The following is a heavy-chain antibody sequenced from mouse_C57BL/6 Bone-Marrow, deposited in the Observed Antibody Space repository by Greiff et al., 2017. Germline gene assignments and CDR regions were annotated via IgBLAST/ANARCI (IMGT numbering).Heavy chain of an antibody. D-gene: IGHD2-14*01. V-gene: IGHV1-80*01. CDR3: ARAGYLYYYAMDD. J-gene: IGHJ4*01. Sequence: QVQLQQSGAELVKPGASVKISCKASGYAFSSYWMNWVKQRPGKGLDWIGQIYPGDGDTNYNGKFKGKTTLTADKSSSTAYMQLSSLTSEDSAVYYGARAGYLYYYAMDDWGQGTSGTVSS. CDR2: IYPGDGDT. CDR1: GYAFSSYW.